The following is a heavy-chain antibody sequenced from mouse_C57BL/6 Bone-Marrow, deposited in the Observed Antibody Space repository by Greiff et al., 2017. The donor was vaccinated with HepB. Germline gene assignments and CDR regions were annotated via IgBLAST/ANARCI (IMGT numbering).Heavy chain of an antibody. V-gene: IGHV1-18*01. CDR3: ARTGYGTHYFDY. CDR1: GYTFTDYN. J-gene: IGHJ2*01. CDR2: INPNNGGT. Sequence: EVQLQQSGPELVKPGASVKIPCKASGYTFTDYNMDWVKQSHGKSLEWIGDINPNNGGTIYNQKFKGKATLTVDKSSSTAYMGLRSLTSEDTAVYYCARTGYGTHYFDYWGQGTTLTVSS. D-gene: IGHD2-10*02.